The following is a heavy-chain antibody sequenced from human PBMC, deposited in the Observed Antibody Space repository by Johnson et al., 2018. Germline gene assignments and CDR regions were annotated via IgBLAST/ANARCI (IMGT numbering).Heavy chain of an antibody. D-gene: IGHD3-10*01. J-gene: IGHJ6*02. CDR3: ARDDSKLYGSGAGYYGMDV. Sequence: QVQLVQCGAEVKKHGSSRKVPCKTSGGIFSNSAISWVRQAPGQGLEWMGGIIPMFDTPHYAQKFQGSVTINADESTSTAYMELSSLRSVDTAVYYCARDDSKLYGSGAGYYGMDVWGQGTAVTVSS. CDR2: IIPMFDTP. CDR1: GGIFSNSA. V-gene: IGHV1-69*01.